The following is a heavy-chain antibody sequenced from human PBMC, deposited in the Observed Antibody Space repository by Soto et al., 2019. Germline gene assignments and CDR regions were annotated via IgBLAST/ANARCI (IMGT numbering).Heavy chain of an antibody. CDR3: TTVHRYENSGFYFSRGPLDF. J-gene: IGHJ4*02. CDR2: IKSKSDDETT. CDR1: GITVRNAW. V-gene: IGHV3-15*01. Sequence: GESLKISCAASGITVRNAWMTWVRQAPGKGLQWVGRIKSKSDDETTDYAAPVKGRFTISRDYSKNTLYLQMNNLKTEDTAVYYCTTVHRYENSGFYFSRGPLDFWGLGTLVTVSS. D-gene: IGHD3-22*01.